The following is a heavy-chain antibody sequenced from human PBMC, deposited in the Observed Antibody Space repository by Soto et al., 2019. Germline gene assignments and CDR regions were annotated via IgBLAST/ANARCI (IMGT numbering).Heavy chain of an antibody. CDR3: VKVSTFYDILTGYYSTNFFDP. CDR2: ISSDGDIT. J-gene: IGHJ5*02. V-gene: IGHV3-64D*06. Sequence: LRLSCSASGFTFSEYSMHWVRQAPGKGLQYVSTISSDGDITYYADSVKGRFTISRDNSKNTLYLQMNSLRPEDTAVYYCVKVSTFYDILTGYYSTNFFDPWGQGTLVTVS. D-gene: IGHD3-9*01. CDR1: GFTFSEYS.